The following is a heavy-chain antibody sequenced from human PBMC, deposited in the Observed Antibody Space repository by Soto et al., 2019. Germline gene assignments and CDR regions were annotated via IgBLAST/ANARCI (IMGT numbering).Heavy chain of an antibody. CDR2: ISSSSSYI. V-gene: IGHV3-21*01. CDR3: ARVGYCGSTSCFSYYYGMDV. CDR1: GFTFSSYS. Sequence: PGGSLRLSCSASGFTFSSYSMNWVRQAPGKGLEWVSSISSSSSYIYYADSVKGRFTISRDNAKNSLYLQMNSLRAEDTAVYYCARVGYCGSTSCFSYYYGMDVWGQGTTVTVSS. J-gene: IGHJ6*02. D-gene: IGHD2-2*01.